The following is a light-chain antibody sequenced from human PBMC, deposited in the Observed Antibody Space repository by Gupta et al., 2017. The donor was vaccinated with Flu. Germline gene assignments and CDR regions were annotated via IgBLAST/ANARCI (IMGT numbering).Light chain of an antibody. CDR3: AAWDDSLKGVV. CDR1: STNIGDNI. J-gene: IGLJ2*01. V-gene: IGLV1-44*01. CDR2: SNN. Sequence: QSVLTQPPSASGTPGHRVTISCSGSSTNIGDNIVNWYQQAPGRAPKLLINSNNQRPSGVPDRFSASKSGTSASLAISGLQFEDEADYSCAAWDDSLKGVVFGGGTKLTVL.